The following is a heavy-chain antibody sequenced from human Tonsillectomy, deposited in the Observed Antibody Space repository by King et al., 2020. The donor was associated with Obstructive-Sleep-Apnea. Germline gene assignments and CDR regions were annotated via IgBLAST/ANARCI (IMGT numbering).Heavy chain of an antibody. Sequence: VPLQESGPGLVKPSGTLSLTCAVSGGAVTTMNWWSWVRQSPGKGLEWIGEIYHSGSTNYNPSLKSRVTISMDKSQNQFSLNLNSVTAADTGVYYCAREMTTKFDYWGQGTLVTVSS. J-gene: IGHJ4*02. D-gene: IGHD4-17*01. CDR2: IYHSGST. CDR3: AREMTTKFDY. V-gene: IGHV4-4*02. CDR1: GGAVTTMNW.